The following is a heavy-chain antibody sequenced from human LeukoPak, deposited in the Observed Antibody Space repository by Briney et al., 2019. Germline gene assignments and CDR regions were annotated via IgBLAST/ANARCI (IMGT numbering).Heavy chain of an antibody. CDR1: GFTVSSTY. Sequence: AGSLRLSCAASGFTVSSTYMSWVRQAPGKGLEWVSLIYTGGNTYYADSVKGRLTLSRDNSKNTVYFQMNSLRVEDTAMYYCATISDLLYYFDSWGQGTLVTVSS. V-gene: IGHV3-66*01. CDR3: ATISDLLYYFDS. J-gene: IGHJ4*02. CDR2: IYTGGNT.